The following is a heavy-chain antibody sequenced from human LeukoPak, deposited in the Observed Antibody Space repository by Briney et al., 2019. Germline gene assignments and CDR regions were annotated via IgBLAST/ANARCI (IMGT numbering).Heavy chain of an antibody. V-gene: IGHV3-23*01. CDR2: ISGSGGST. J-gene: IGHJ4*02. CDR1: GFTFSSYA. CDR3: AKDSSSSWYYFDY. D-gene: IGHD6-13*01. Sequence: GGSLRLSCAASGFTFSSYAMSWVRQAPGQGLKWVSAISGSGGSTYYADSVKGRFTISRDNSKNTLYLQMNSLRAEDTAVYYRAKDSSSSWYYFDYWSQGTLVTVSS.